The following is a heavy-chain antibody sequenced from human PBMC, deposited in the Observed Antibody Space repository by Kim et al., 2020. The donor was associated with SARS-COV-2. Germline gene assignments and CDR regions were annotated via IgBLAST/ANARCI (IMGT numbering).Heavy chain of an antibody. CDR2: IIPIFGTA. V-gene: IGHV1-69*13. CDR3: ARDTTWGSGWYLDYYYMDV. Sequence: SVKVSCKASGGTFSSYAISWVRQAPGQGLEWMGGIIPIFGTANYAQKFQGRVTITADESTSTAYMELSSLRSEDTAVYYCARDTTWGSGWYLDYYYMDVWGKGTTVTVSS. D-gene: IGHD6-19*01. CDR1: GGTFSSYA. J-gene: IGHJ6*03.